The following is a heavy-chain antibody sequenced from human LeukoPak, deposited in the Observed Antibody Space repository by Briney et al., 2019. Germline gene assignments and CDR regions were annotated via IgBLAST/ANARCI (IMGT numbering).Heavy chain of an antibody. D-gene: IGHD3-22*01. CDR1: GSTFSSYA. J-gene: IGHJ4*02. CDR2: ISGSGGST. CDR3: AKGMGYDSSVGFDY. V-gene: IGHV3-23*01. Sequence: GGSLRLSCAASGSTFSSYAMSWVRQAPGKGLEWVSAISGSGGSTYYADSVKGRFTISRDNSKNTLYLQMNSLRAEDTAVYYCAKGMGYDSSVGFDYWGQGTLVTVSS.